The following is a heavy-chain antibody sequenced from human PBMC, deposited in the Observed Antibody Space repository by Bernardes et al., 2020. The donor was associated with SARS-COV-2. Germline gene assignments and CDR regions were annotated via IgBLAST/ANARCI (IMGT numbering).Heavy chain of an antibody. J-gene: IGHJ3*01. CDR3: ARVVSGPHVGADAFAV. D-gene: IGHD2-21*02. Sequence: GGSLRLSCAASGFTFSNYAMSWFRQTPGKGLEWISAVNSAGTTYYAESVRGRFTAARDNSKDTLYLQMNSLRSEDTAVYYCARVVSGPHVGADAFAVWGRGTSVTGSS. V-gene: IGHV3-23*01. CDR2: VNSAGTT. CDR1: GFTFSNYA.